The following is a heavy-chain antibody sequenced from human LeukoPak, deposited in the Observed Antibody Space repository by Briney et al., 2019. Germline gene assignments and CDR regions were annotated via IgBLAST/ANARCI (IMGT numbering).Heavy chain of an antibody. V-gene: IGHV4-4*07. CDR1: GGSISSYY. Sequence: SETLSLTCTVAGGSISSYYWSWIRQPAGKGLEWIGRIYTSGSTNYNPSLKSRVTMSVDTFKNQFSLKLSSVTAADTAVYYCARDNTWLGNWFDPWGQGTLVTVSS. D-gene: IGHD6-19*01. CDR2: IYTSGST. CDR3: ARDNTWLGNWFDP. J-gene: IGHJ5*02.